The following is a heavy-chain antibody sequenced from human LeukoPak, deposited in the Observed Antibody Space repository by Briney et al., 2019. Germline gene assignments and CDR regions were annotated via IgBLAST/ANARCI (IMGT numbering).Heavy chain of an antibody. CDR3: ASPTITGVHDAFDI. D-gene: IGHD7-27*01. CDR1: GFTFTSYW. J-gene: IGHJ3*02. CDR2: IYPGDSDT. Sequence: PGGSLRLSYAASGFTFTSYWIGWVRQMPGKGLEWMGIIYPGDSDTRYSPSFQGQVTISADKSISTAYLQWSSLKASDTAMYYCASPTITGVHDAFDIWGQGTMVTVSP. V-gene: IGHV5-51*01.